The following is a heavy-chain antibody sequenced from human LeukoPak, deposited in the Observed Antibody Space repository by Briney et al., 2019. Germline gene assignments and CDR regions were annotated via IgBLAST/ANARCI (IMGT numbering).Heavy chain of an antibody. CDR3: ATEVGQWLVRT. Sequence: SETLSLTCGVSGYSISSGYYWGWIRQPPGKGLEWIGGIYHSGRTYYNPSLKSRVTISVDTSKNQFSLKLTSVTAADTAMYYCATEVGQWLVRTWGQGTLVTVSS. D-gene: IGHD6-19*01. CDR1: GYSISSGYY. J-gene: IGHJ5*02. CDR2: IYHSGRT. V-gene: IGHV4-38-2*01.